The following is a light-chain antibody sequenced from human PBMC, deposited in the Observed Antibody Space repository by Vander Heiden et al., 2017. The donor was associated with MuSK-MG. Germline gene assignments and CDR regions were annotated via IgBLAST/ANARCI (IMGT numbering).Light chain of an antibody. CDR3: QTWHSSLVR. V-gene: IGLV3-1*01. CDR2: RDN. J-gene: IGLJ2*01. Sequence: SFELTQAPSVSVSPGQTANITCSGDNLGNKYVCWYQQKPGRSPVLVIYRDNKRPSGIPERFSGSNSGNTATLTIGGTQTMDEADYFCQTWHSSLVRFGGGTKVTVL. CDR1: NLGNKY.